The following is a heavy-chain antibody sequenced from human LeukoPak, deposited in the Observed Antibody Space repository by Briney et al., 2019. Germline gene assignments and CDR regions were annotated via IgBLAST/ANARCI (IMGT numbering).Heavy chain of an antibody. Sequence: PSETLSLTCAVYGGSFSGYYWSWIRQPPGKGLEWIGEINHSGSTNYNPSLKSRVTISVDTSKNQFSLKLSSVTAADTAVYYCAMGYSSSWYPTYYFDYWGQGTLVTVSS. V-gene: IGHV4-34*01. J-gene: IGHJ4*02. D-gene: IGHD6-13*01. CDR3: AMGYSSSWYPTYYFDY. CDR1: GGSFSGYY. CDR2: INHSGST.